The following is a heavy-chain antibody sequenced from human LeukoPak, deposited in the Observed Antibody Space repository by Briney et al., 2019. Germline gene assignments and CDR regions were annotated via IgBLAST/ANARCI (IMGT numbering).Heavy chain of an antibody. V-gene: IGHV3-23*01. J-gene: IGHJ4*02. Sequence: GGSLRLSCAASGFTFSNYAMNWVRQAPGKGLEWVSAISGSGAATFNADSVKGRFTISRDNSKNTLYLQMNSLRAEDTAVYYCAKDLSSGWYPYYFDFWGRGTLVTVSS. CDR2: ISGSGAAT. CDR3: AKDLSSGWYPYYFDF. D-gene: IGHD6-19*01. CDR1: GFTFSNYA.